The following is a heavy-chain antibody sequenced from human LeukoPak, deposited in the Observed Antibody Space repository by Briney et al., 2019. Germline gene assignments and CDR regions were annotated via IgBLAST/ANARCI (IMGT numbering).Heavy chain of an antibody. CDR1: GGTFSTYA. CDR3: ASSGEPKAFDI. J-gene: IGHJ3*02. Sequence: SVKVSCKASGGTFSTYAISWVRQAPGQGLEWMGGIIPIFGTANYAQKFQGRVTITADESTSTAYMELSSLRSEDTAVYYCASSGEPKAFDIWGQGTMVTVSS. CDR2: IIPIFGTA. V-gene: IGHV1-69*13. D-gene: IGHD1-14*01.